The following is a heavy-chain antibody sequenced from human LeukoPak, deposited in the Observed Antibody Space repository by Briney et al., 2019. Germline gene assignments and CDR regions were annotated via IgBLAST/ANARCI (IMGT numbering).Heavy chain of an antibody. Sequence: GGSLRLSCAASGFIFSTYSMDWVRQAPGKGLEWVSSITDGGSYIYYADSVKGRFTISRDNAKNSLYLQMNSLRAEDTAVCYCAKEYSGYNGVFDYWGQGTLVTVSS. V-gene: IGHV3-21*01. CDR1: GFIFSTYS. CDR2: ITDGGSYI. D-gene: IGHD5-12*01. J-gene: IGHJ4*02. CDR3: AKEYSGYNGVFDY.